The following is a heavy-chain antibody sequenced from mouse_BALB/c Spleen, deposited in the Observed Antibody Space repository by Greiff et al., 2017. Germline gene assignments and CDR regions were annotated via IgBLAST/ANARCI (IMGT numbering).Heavy chain of an antibody. V-gene: IGHV3-6*02. CDR1: GYSITSGYY. D-gene: IGHD1-1*01. Sequence: ESGPGLVKPSQSLSLTCSVTGYSITSGYYWNWIRQFPGNKLEWMGYISYDGSNNYNPSLKNRISITRDTSKNQFFLKLNSVTTEDTATYYCARGGYGSRHWYFDVWGAGTTVTVSS. J-gene: IGHJ1*01. CDR3: ARGGYGSRHWYFDV. CDR2: ISYDGSN.